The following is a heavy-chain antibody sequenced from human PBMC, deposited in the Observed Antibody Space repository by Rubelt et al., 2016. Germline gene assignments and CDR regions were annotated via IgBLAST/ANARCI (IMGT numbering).Heavy chain of an antibody. CDR1: GGSISSSNYY. Sequence: QLQLQESGPGLVKPSETLSLTCTVSGGSISSSNYYWAWIRQPPGKGLECIGSGYYSGSTYYNPSLKCRVTISVDTSKNQFSLKLTSVTAADTAVYHCARIGEDSNGYYLFDYWGQGTLVTVSS. V-gene: IGHV4-39*07. CDR3: ARIGEDSNGYYLFDY. D-gene: IGHD3-22*01. CDR2: GYYSGST. J-gene: IGHJ4*02.